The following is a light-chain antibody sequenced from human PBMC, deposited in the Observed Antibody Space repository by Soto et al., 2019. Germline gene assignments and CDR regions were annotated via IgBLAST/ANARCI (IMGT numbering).Light chain of an antibody. J-gene: IGKJ2*01. Sequence: EIVMTQSPVTLSVSPGERGTLSCRASQSVSTKLLWYQQKPGQAPRLLIYGASIRATGIPARFSGGGSGTEFSLTISSLQSEDFAVYYCLQYNNWPYTFGQGTRVEI. CDR2: GAS. CDR3: LQYNNWPYT. CDR1: QSVSTK. V-gene: IGKV3-15*01.